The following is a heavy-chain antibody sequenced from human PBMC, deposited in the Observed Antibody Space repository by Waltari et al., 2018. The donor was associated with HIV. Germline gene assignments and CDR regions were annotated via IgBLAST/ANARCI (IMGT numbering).Heavy chain of an antibody. CDR3: ARASHCFVFSTFDGDYYFDL. V-gene: IGHV3-74*01. CDR2: LNSDGSTR. CDR1: GFSVSNLW. D-gene: IGHD3-9*01. Sequence: VQLVESGGGSIKTGGSLRLSCAASGFSVSNLWIDWVRQGPGKGLVWVARLNSDGSTRNYADAVKGRFVISRDNARNTVYLHLNSLRVEDTAVYFCARASHCFVFSTFDGDYYFDLWGRGTRVAVSS. J-gene: IGHJ4*02.